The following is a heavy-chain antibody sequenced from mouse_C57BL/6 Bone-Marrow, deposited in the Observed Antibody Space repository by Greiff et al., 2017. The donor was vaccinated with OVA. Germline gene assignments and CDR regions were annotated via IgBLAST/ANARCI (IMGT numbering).Heavy chain of an antibody. CDR1: GFTFSSYA. D-gene: IGHD1-1*01. Sequence: EVLLVESGGGLVKPGGSLKLSCAASGFTFSSYAMPWVRQTPEKRLEWVATISDGGSYTYYPDNVKGRFTSSIDNAKNNLYLQMSHLKSEDTAMYYCASDYYDSLYYWGQGTTLTVSS. CDR2: ISDGGSYT. J-gene: IGHJ2*01. CDR3: ASDYYDSLYY. V-gene: IGHV5-4*01.